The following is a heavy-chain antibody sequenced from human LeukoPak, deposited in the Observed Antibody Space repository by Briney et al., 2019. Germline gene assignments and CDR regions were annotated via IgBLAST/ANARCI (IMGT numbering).Heavy chain of an antibody. D-gene: IGHD3-10*01. Sequence: GGSLRLSCAASGFTFSDYYMSWIRQAPGKGLEWVSYIDYSGSAIYYADSVKGRFTISRDNAKNSLFLQMNSLRVEDTAVYYCAKEYYYGSGSANDYWGQGTLVTVSS. CDR3: AKEYYYGSGSANDY. J-gene: IGHJ4*02. V-gene: IGHV3-11*01. CDR2: IDYSGSAI. CDR1: GFTFSDYY.